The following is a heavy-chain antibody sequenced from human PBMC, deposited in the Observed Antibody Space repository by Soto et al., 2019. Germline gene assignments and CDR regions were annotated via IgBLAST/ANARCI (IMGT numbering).Heavy chain of an antibody. V-gene: IGHV3-30-3*01. CDR2: ISYDGSNK. J-gene: IGHJ4*02. D-gene: IGHD6-19*01. CDR3: VRDKSPYSSGWHNRHLDY. Sequence: QVQLVESGGGVVQPGRSLRLSCAASGFTFSSYAMHWVRQAPGKGLEWVAVISYDGSNKYYADSVKGRFTISRDNSXTXXLQMNSLRAEDTAVYYCVRDKSPYSSGWHNRHLDYWGQGTLVTVSS. CDR1: GFTFSSYA.